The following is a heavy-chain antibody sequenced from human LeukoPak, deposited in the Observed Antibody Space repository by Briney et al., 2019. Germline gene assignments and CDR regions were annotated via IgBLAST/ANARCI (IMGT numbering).Heavy chain of an antibody. Sequence: SETLSLTCTVSGGSISSGSYYWSWIRQPAGKGLEWIGRIYTSGSTNYNPSLKSRVTISVDTSKNQFSLKLSSVTAADTAVYYCARVEYYYGMDVWGQGTTVTVPS. CDR3: ARVEYYYGMDV. CDR2: IYTSGST. CDR1: GGSISSGSYY. D-gene: IGHD1-1*01. V-gene: IGHV4-61*02. J-gene: IGHJ6*02.